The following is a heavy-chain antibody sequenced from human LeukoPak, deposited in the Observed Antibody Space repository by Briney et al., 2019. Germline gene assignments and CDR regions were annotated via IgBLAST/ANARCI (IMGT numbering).Heavy chain of an antibody. CDR3: ARPGVLGLPMDV. CDR2: VYYTGSS. J-gene: IGHJ6*04. CDR1: GGSVSTSSYY. D-gene: IGHD2-8*02. V-gene: IGHV4-39*01. Sequence: PSETLSLTCNVSGGSVSTSSYYWGWIRQPPGKGLEWIGSVYYTGSSYYSPSLTSRVTISINTPKNQFSLKLTSVTAADTAVYYCARPGVLGLPMDVWGKGTTVTVSS.